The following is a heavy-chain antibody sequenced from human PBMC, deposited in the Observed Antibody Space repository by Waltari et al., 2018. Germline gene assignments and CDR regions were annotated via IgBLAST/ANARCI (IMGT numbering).Heavy chain of an antibody. CDR3: AKDLREENDY. J-gene: IGHJ4*02. CDR2: IRYEGSNK. Sequence: QVQLVASGGGVVQPGGSLILSCAASGFTFSSYGMHWVRQAPGRGVEWGGVIRYEGSNKYYAESVKGRVNITRENSKNTLYLQMNSLRAEDTAVYYCAKDLREENDYWGQGTLVTVSS. CDR1: GFTFSSYG. D-gene: IGHD1-26*01. V-gene: IGHV3-30*02.